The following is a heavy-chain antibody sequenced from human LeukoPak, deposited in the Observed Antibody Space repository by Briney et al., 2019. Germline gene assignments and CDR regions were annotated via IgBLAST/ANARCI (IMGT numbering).Heavy chain of an antibody. CDR2: ISYSGST. Sequence: SETLSLTCTVSGASISSYYWSWVRQPPGKGLECIGYISYSGSTNYNPSLKSRVTLSVDTSKSQFSLKLSSVTAADTAVCFCARVGYSGYGYYFDNWGQGTLVTVSS. V-gene: IGHV4-59*01. CDR3: ARVGYSGYGYYFDN. CDR1: GASISSYY. J-gene: IGHJ4*02. D-gene: IGHD5-12*01.